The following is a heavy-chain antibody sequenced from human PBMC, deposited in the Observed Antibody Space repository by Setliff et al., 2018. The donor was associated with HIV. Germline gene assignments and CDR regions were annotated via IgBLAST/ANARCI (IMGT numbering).Heavy chain of an antibody. CDR2: IYSTGST. CDR1: GPSINVHY. CDR3: AKGAGFYGDYTFDH. J-gene: IGHJ4*02. D-gene: IGHD4-17*01. Sequence: LSLTCTVSGPSINVHYWSWIRQSPGKGFEWIGYIYSTGSTNYNPSLQSRVTISMVASRNQFSLKVTSVTAADTAVYYCAKGAGFYGDYTFDHWGQGRQVTVSS. V-gene: IGHV4-59*11.